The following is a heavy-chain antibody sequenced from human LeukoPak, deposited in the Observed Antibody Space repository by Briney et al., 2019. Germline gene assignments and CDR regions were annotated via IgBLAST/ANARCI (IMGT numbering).Heavy chain of an antibody. V-gene: IGHV4-34*01. D-gene: IGHD2-2*01. Sequence: SKTLSLTCAVYGGSFSGYYWSWIRQPPGKGLEWIWEINHSGSTNYNPSLKSRVTISVDTSKNQFSLKLSSVTAADTAVYYCASAIVVVPAALGYWGQGTLVTVSS. J-gene: IGHJ4*02. CDR1: GGSFSGYY. CDR3: ASAIVVVPAALGY. CDR2: INHSGST.